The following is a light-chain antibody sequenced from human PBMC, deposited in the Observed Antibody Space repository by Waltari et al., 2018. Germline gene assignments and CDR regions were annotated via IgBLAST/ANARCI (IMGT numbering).Light chain of an antibody. Sequence: EMTQSPDSLPVSLGERATINCKSSLGVLYNFNNKNYLAWFQLKPGQPPKLLIRWASTREPGVPDRFSGGGSGTDFTLTISSLQTEDVAVYYCQQYLTLPYSFGQGTKLEIK. CDR1: LGVLYNFNNKNY. CDR3: QQYLTLPYS. V-gene: IGKV4-1*01. J-gene: IGKJ2*03. CDR2: WAS.